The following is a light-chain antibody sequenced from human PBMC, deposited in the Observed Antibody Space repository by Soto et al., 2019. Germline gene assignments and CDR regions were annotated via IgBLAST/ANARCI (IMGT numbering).Light chain of an antibody. CDR3: QQYNSGAT. V-gene: IGKV3-15*01. CDR1: QIVTNN. CDR2: GAS. J-gene: IGKJ4*01. Sequence: EIVMTQSPAALSVSPGERATLSCRASQIVTNNLAWYQQKPGQAPRLLIYGASTRATGIPARFSGSGSGTEFTLTISSLQSEDIAVYYCQQYNSGATFGGGTKVEIK.